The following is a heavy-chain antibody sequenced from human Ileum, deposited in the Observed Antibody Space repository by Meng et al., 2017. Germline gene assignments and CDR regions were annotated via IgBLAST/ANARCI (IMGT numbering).Heavy chain of an antibody. Sequence: GRRQGSGPGLVEPSGTLSLPCAVSGRSISSSAWWSWVRQPPGKGLEWIAEMNLGGSPNYNPSLKSRVTMSVDKSNDHLSLQLTSVTAADTAVYYCAHIFDSWGQGTLVTVSS. CDR2: MNLGGSP. V-gene: IGHV4-4*02. J-gene: IGHJ4*02. CDR1: GRSISSSAW. CDR3: AHIFDS.